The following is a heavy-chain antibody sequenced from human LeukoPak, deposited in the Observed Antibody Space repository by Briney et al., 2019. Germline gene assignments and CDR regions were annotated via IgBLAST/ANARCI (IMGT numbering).Heavy chain of an antibody. CDR3: ARNSEVAAWAFDY. J-gene: IGHJ4*02. V-gene: IGHV3-48*01. D-gene: IGHD2-15*01. CDR2: ISSSSSPK. Sequence: GGSLRLSCAASGFTFSSYSMNWVRQAPGKGLQWVSYISSSSSPKYYADSVRGRFTSSRDNARNSLYLQMNSLRAEDTALYYCARNSEVAAWAFDYWGLGTLVTVSS. CDR1: GFTFSSYS.